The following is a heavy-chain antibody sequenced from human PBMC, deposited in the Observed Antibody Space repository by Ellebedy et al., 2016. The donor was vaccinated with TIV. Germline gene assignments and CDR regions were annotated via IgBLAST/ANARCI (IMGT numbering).Heavy chain of an antibody. D-gene: IGHD6-19*01. Sequence: SVKVSCXASGGTFSSYAISWVRQAPGQGLEWMGGIIPIFDTANYAQKFQGRVTITADESTSTAYMELSSLRSEDTAVYYCASFYSSGWYALAFDYWGQGTLVTVSS. V-gene: IGHV1-69*13. CDR3: ASFYSSGWYALAFDY. CDR2: IIPIFDTA. J-gene: IGHJ4*02. CDR1: GGTFSSYA.